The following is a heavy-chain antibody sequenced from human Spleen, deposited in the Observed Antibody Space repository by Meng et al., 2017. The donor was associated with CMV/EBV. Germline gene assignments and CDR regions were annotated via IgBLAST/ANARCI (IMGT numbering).Heavy chain of an antibody. V-gene: IGHV1-2*02. CDR2: VSPKSGGT. CDR1: GYTFTDNY. D-gene: IGHD3-3*01. CDR3: AREFYFFGSNYYPHYFDS. Sequence: ASVKVSCKASGYTFTDNYLHWVRQAPGQGLEWVGWVSPKSGGTNYSQKFQGRVTMTRDTSMRTAYMELRRLRSDDMAVYFCAREFYFFGSNYYPHYFDSWGQGTLVTVSS. J-gene: IGHJ4*02.